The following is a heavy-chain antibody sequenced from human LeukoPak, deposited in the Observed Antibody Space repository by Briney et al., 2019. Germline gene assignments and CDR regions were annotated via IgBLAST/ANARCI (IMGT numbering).Heavy chain of an antibody. CDR2: ISASGGST. V-gene: IGHV3-23*01. CDR3: EKVGGYCSSTSCYEGIYGLDV. D-gene: IGHD2-2*01. Sequence: PGGSLRLSCAASGFTFSSYAMSWVRQAPGKGLEWVSAISASGGSTYYADSVKGRFTFSRDNSKNTLYLQMNSLRAEDTAVYYCEKVGGYCSSTSCYEGIYGLDVWGQGTTVTVSS. CDR1: GFTFSSYA. J-gene: IGHJ6*02.